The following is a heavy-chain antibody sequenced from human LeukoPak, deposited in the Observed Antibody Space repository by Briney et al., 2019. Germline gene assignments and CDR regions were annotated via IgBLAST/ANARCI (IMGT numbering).Heavy chain of an antibody. V-gene: IGHV4-59*01. CDR2: IYGGGST. CDR3: ARQTSLMGYSSGLGFNY. Sequence: SETLSLTCTVSGGSISSYYWSWIRQPPGRGLEWIGDIYGGGSTNYNPSLRSRVTISVDTSKKHFSLKLRSVTAADTAVYYCARQTSLMGYSSGLGFNYWGRGALVTVSS. CDR1: GGSISSYY. D-gene: IGHD6-19*01. J-gene: IGHJ4*02.